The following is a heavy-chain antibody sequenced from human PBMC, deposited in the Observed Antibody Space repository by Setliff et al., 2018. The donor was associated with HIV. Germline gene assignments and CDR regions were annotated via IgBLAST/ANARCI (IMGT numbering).Heavy chain of an antibody. CDR2: INSASGGT. Sequence: GASVKVSCKASGYTFTDNYIHWVRQAPGQGLEWMAWINSASGGTNYAQNFQGRVTVTRDTFINTVYLEVNGLKSDDTAVYYCARGGPVLLWFGELYNYYYYMDVWGKGTTVTVSS. CDR1: GYTFTDNY. CDR3: ARGGPVLLWFGELYNYYYYMDV. V-gene: IGHV1-2*02. J-gene: IGHJ6*03. D-gene: IGHD3-10*01.